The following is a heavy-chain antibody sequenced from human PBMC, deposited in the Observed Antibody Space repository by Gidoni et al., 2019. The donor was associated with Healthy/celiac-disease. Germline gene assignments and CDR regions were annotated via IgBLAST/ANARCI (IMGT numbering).Heavy chain of an antibody. Sequence: QVQLVESGGGVVQHGRCLGLSCAASGFTLRSYAMHWVRQAPGKGLEWVAVISYDGRNKYYADSVKCRFTISRDNSKNTLYLQMNSLRAEDTAVYYCAREGYYDSSGYQDAFDIWGQGTMVTVSS. D-gene: IGHD3-22*01. J-gene: IGHJ3*02. CDR1: GFTLRSYA. CDR3: AREGYYDSSGYQDAFDI. V-gene: IGHV3-30*04. CDR2: ISYDGRNK.